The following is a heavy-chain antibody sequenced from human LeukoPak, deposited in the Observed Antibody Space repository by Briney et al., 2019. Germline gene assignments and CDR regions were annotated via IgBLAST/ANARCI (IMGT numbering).Heavy chain of an antibody. CDR1: GYSFTRYW. CDR3: ARPYSSGFDAFDV. D-gene: IGHD6-19*01. CDR2: TYPGDSDT. Sequence: GESLKISCKGSGYSFTRYWIGWVRQMPGKGLEWMGITYPGDSDTRYSPSFQGQVTISADKSISTAYLQWTSLKASDTAIYYCARPYSSGFDAFDVWGQGTMVTVSS. V-gene: IGHV5-51*01. J-gene: IGHJ3*01.